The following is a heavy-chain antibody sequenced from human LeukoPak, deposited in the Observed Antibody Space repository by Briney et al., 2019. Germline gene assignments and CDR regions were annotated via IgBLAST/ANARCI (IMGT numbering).Heavy chain of an antibody. J-gene: IGHJ3*02. Sequence: GGSLRLSCAASGFTFSSYAMSWVRQAPGKGLEWVSAISGSGGSTYSADSVKGRFTISRDNSKKTLYLQMNSLRAEDTAVYYCAKDLRCSSTSCRDAFDIWGQGKMVTVSS. CDR1: GFTFSSYA. V-gene: IGHV3-23*01. D-gene: IGHD2-2*01. CDR2: ISGSGGST. CDR3: AKDLRCSSTSCRDAFDI.